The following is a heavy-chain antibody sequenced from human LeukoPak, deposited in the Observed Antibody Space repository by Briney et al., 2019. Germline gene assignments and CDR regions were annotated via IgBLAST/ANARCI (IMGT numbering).Heavy chain of an antibody. CDR1: GFTFSSYA. V-gene: IGHV3-30-3*01. D-gene: IGHD2-2*01. CDR3: AKEGYCSSTSCKDAFDI. J-gene: IGHJ3*02. Sequence: QPGGSLRLSCAASGFTFSSYAMHWVRQAPGKGLEWVAVISYDGSNKYYADSVKGRFTISRDNSKNTLYLQMNSLRAEDTAVYYCAKEGYCSSTSCKDAFDIWGQGTMVTVSS. CDR2: ISYDGSNK.